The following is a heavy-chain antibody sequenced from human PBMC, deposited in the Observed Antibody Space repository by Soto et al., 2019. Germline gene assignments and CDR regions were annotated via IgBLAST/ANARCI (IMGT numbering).Heavy chain of an antibody. Sequence: RASVKVSCKASGFTFTSSAVQWVRQARGQRLEWIGWIVVGSGNTNYAQKFQERVTITRDMSTSTAYMELSSLRSEDTAVYYCAAEGRKYYYDSSGYYPWGQGTLVTVSS. CDR2: IVVGSGNT. CDR1: GFTFTSSA. CDR3: AAEGRKYYYDSSGYYP. J-gene: IGHJ5*02. V-gene: IGHV1-58*01. D-gene: IGHD3-22*01.